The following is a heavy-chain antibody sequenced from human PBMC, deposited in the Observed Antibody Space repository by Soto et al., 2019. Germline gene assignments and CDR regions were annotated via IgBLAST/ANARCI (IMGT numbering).Heavy chain of an antibody. D-gene: IGHD2-21*02. J-gene: IGHJ4*02. Sequence: GGSLRLSCAASGFTFNSRAMTWIRQAPGKGLEWVSSITGSGDKTFYADSVKGRFTISRDNAKGTLYLQMNSLKAEDTAIYYCAKDYEGYCGGDCYISFDSWGRGTLVTVSS. CDR1: GFTFNSRA. V-gene: IGHV3-23*01. CDR2: ITGSGDKT. CDR3: AKDYEGYCGGDCYISFDS.